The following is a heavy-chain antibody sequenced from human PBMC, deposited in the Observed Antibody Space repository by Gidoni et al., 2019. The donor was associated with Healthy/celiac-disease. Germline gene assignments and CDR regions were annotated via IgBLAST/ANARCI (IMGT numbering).Heavy chain of an antibody. Sequence: QVQLVQSGAEVKKPGSSVKVSCKASGGTFSSYAISWVRQAPGQGLEWMGGIIPIFGTANYAQKFQGRVTITADESTSTAYMELSSLRSEDTAVYYCARAQTYYDILTGYYYYYYGMDVWGQGTTVTVSS. J-gene: IGHJ6*02. CDR1: GGTFSSYA. CDR2: IIPIFGTA. V-gene: IGHV1-69*01. CDR3: ARAQTYYDILTGYYYYYYGMDV. D-gene: IGHD3-9*01.